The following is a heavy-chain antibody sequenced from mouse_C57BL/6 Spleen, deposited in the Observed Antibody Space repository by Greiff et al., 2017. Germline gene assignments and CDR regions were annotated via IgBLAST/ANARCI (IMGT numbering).Heavy chain of an antibody. CDR1: GFSLTSYG. CDR2: IWSGGST. Sequence: QVQLQQSGPGLVQPSQSLSITCTVSGFSLTSYGVHWVRQSPGKGLEWLGVIWSGGSTDYNAAFISRLSISKDNSKSQVFFKMNSLQADDTAIYYCAVLYYGYEDYAMDYWGQGTSVTVSS. J-gene: IGHJ4*01. CDR3: AVLYYGYEDYAMDY. D-gene: IGHD2-2*01. V-gene: IGHV2-2*01.